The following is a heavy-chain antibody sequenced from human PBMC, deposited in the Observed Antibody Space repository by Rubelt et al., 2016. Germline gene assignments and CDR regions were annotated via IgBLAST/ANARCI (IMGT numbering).Heavy chain of an antibody. CDR2: IYYTGSA. V-gene: IGHV4-39*01. Sequence: QLQLQESGPGLVKPSETLSLTCSVSGGSITSSNYYWGWIRQPPGKGLEWIGNIYYTGSAYYNPSLKSRVTISVDTSKNQFSLKLNPVTAADTAGYYCARHSIVTTSGWFDPWGQGALVTVSS. D-gene: IGHD1-1*01. J-gene: IGHJ5*02. CDR3: ARHSIVTTSGWFDP. CDR1: GGSITSSNYY.